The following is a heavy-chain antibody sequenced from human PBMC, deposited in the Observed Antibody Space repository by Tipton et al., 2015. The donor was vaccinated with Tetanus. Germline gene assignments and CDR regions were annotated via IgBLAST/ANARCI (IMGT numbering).Heavy chain of an antibody. CDR1: GFTFDDYG. D-gene: IGHD2-21*01. Sequence: SLRLSCAASGFTFDDYGMHWVRQVPGKGLEWVSGITWNSGSIGYADSVKGRFTISRDNAKNSLYLQMNNLRVEDTAVYYCANKGGGDSDYWGQGALVTVSS. V-gene: IGHV3-9*01. CDR2: ITWNSGSI. CDR3: ANKGGGDSDY. J-gene: IGHJ4*02.